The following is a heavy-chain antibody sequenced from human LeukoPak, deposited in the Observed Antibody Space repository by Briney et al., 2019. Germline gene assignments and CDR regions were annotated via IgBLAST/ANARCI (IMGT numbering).Heavy chain of an antibody. J-gene: IGHJ4*02. Sequence: GGSLRLSCAASGFTSSSYAMSWVRQAPGKGLEWVSAISGSGGSTYYADSVKGRFTISRDNSKNTLYLQMNSLRAEDTAVYYCARDQATMLRGENNWGQGTLVTVSS. D-gene: IGHD3-10*01. CDR3: ARDQATMLRGENN. CDR1: GFTSSSYA. CDR2: ISGSGGST. V-gene: IGHV3-23*01.